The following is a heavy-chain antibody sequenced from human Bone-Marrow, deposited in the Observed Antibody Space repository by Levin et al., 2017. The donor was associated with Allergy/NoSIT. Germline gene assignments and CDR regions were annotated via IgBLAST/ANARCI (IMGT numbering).Heavy chain of an antibody. CDR2: TILLLGVA. J-gene: IGHJ6*02. D-gene: IGHD3-3*01. CDR1: GGTFSSYG. CDR3: ATVEADLDYGMEV. Sequence: SVKVSCKASGGTFSSYGISWVRQAPGQGLEWMGRTILLLGVANYALKFQGRVTITADKSTATAYMELSSLRSEDTSVYYCATVEADLDYGMEVWGQGTTVTVSS. V-gene: IGHV1-69*04.